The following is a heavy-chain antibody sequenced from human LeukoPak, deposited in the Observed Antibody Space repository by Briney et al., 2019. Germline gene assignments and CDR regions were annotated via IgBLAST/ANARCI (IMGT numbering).Heavy chain of an antibody. CDR2: INPNSGGT. CDR1: GNTFTAYY. CDR3: ASDQAGSVNSFYP. V-gene: IGHV1-2*06. J-gene: IGHJ5*02. Sequence: ASVKVSCKASGNTFTAYYIHWVRQAPAQGLEWMGRINPNSGGTDYAQNFRGRVTLTRDTSISTAYMDLTRLRSDDTAVYYCASDQAGSVNSFYPWGQGTLVTVSS.